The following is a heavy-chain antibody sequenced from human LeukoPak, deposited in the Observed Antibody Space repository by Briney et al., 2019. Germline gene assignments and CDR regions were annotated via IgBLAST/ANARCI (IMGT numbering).Heavy chain of an antibody. CDR2: ISAYNGNT. D-gene: IGHD2-2*01. CDR3: ARDRGYCSSTSCDDYYYYYYMDV. CDR1: GYTFTSYG. Sequence: ASVKVSCKASGYTFTSYGISWVRQAPGQGLEWMGWISAYNGNTNYAQKLQGRVTMTTDTSTSTAYMELRSLRSDDTAVYYCARDRGYCSSTSCDDYYYYYYMDVWGKGTTVTVSS. V-gene: IGHV1-18*01. J-gene: IGHJ6*03.